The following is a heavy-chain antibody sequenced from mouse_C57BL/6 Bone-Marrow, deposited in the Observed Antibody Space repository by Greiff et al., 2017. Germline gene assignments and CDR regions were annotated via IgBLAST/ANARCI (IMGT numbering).Heavy chain of an antibody. V-gene: IGHV1-80*01. Sequence: QVQLQQSGAELAKPGASVKISCKASGYAFSSYWMNWVKQRPGKGLEWIGQIYPGDGDTNYNGKFKGKATLTADKSSSTAYMQLSSLTSEDSAVYFCARLGYYGSSHYFDYWGQGTTLTVSS. CDR1: GYAFSSYW. CDR3: ARLGYYGSSHYFDY. CDR2: IYPGDGDT. D-gene: IGHD1-1*01. J-gene: IGHJ2*01.